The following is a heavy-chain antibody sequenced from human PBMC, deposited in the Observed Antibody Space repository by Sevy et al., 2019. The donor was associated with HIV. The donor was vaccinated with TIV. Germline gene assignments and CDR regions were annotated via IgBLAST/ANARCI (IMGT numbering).Heavy chain of an antibody. CDR3: ARVRYTYGNFFFDY. CDR1: GFTFSDYY. J-gene: IGHJ4*02. D-gene: IGHD5-18*01. V-gene: IGHV3-11*01. CDR2: ISSRDYFI. Sequence: GGSLRLSCTASGFTFSDYYMSWIRQAPGKGLEWISYISSRDYFIYYADSVKGRFTISRDNAKNSMFLHMSSLRAEDTALYYGARVRYTYGNFFFDYWGQGTLVTVSS.